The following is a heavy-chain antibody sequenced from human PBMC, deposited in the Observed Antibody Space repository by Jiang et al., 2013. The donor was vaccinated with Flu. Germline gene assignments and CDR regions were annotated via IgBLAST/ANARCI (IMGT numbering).Heavy chain of an antibody. V-gene: IGHV3-23*01. Sequence: VQLLESGGGLVQPGGSLRLSCVGSAFTFKNFAMTWVRQAPGKGLEWVSAITGTGGGTYYADSVKGRFTISRDNSKNTLFLQMNSLRPEDSAVYFCAKASSYSTSWPLDYWGPGILVSVSS. D-gene: IGHD6-13*01. J-gene: IGHJ4*01. CDR2: ITGTGGGT. CDR1: AFTFKNFA. CDR3: AKASSYSTSWPLDY.